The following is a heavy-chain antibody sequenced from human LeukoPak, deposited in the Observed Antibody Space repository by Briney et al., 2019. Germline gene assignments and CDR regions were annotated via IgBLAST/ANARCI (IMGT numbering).Heavy chain of an antibody. CDR1: GDSVSSNSAA. CDR2: TYYRSKWYN. Sequence: LQTLSLTCAISGDSVSSNSAAWNWIRQSPSRGLEWLGRTYYRSKWYNDYAVSVKSRITINPDTSKNQFSLQLNSVTPEDTAVYYCARELGDYSSGWYYFDYWGQGTLVTVSS. CDR3: ARELGDYSSGWYYFDY. J-gene: IGHJ4*02. D-gene: IGHD6-19*01. V-gene: IGHV6-1*01.